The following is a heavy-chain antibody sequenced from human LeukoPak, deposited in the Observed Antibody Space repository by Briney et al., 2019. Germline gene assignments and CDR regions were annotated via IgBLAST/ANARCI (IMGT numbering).Heavy chain of an antibody. J-gene: IGHJ6*02. D-gene: IGHD2-2*01. Sequence: GGSLRLSCAASGFTFSSYAMSWVRQAPGKGLEWVSAISGSGGSTYYADSVKGRFTISRDNSKNTLYLQMNGLRAEDTAVYYCAKDDVVVPAAIIYYYYGMDVWGQGTTVTVSS. CDR2: ISGSGGST. CDR3: AKDDVVVPAAIIYYYYGMDV. V-gene: IGHV3-23*01. CDR1: GFTFSSYA.